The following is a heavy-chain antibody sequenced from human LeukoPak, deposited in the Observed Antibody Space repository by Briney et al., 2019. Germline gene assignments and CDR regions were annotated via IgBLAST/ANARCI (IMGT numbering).Heavy chain of an antibody. CDR2: INPSGGST. D-gene: IGHD3-22*01. CDR1: GYTFTSYY. V-gene: IGHV1-46*01. J-gene: IGHJ4*02. CDR3: ARALDTYYYDSSGYYYSFDY. Sequence: ASVTVSCTASGYTFTSYYMHWVRQAPGQGLEWMGIINPSGGSTSYAQKFQGRVTMTRDTSTSTVYMELSSLRSEDTAVYYCARALDTYYYDSSGYYYSFDYWGQGTLVTVSS.